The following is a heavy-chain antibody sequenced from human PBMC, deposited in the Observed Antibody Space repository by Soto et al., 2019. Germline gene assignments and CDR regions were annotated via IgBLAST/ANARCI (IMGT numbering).Heavy chain of an antibody. D-gene: IGHD6-19*01. CDR2: INSDGSST. J-gene: IGHJ5*02. Sequence: SLRRSCAGSVFTFSSYWMHWVLQNPVKVLVWFSRINSDGSSTSYADSVKGRFTISRDNAKNTLYLQMNSLRAEDTAVYYCAALAETYSSGWYNWFDTWGQGTLVTVSS. V-gene: IGHV3-74*01. CDR3: AALAETYSSGWYNWFDT. CDR1: VFTFSSYW.